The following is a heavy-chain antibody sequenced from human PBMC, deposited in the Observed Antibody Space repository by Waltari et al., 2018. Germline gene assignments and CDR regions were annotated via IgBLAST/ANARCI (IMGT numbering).Heavy chain of an antibody. Sequence: EVQLVESGGGLVESGGPLRLSCAVLGFTVSAYGINWVRQSPGKGLEWVSFISTSSNYIYYADSVKGRFAVSRDNARNSIFLDMNSLRAEDTAVYYCARAGSGYDDPLDYWGQGTQVTVSS. D-gene: IGHD5-12*01. CDR3: ARAGSGYDDPLDY. CDR1: GFTVSAYG. CDR2: ISTSSNYI. J-gene: IGHJ4*02. V-gene: IGHV3-21*06.